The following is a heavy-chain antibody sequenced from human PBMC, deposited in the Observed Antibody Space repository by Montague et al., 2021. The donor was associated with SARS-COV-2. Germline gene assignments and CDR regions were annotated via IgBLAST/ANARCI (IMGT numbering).Heavy chain of an antibody. CDR1: GFTFSSFS. V-gene: IGHV3-21*01. CDR3: AGAQGDYVGERTTYYYYGMDV. D-gene: IGHD1-14*01. J-gene: IGHJ6*02. CDR2: ISSSSIYI. Sequence: SLRLSCAASGFTFSSFSMNWVRQAPGKGLGWVSSISSSSIYIYYADSVKGRFTISRDNAKNSLYLQMNSLRAEDTAVYYCAGAQGDYVGERTTYYYYGMDVWGQGTTVTVSS.